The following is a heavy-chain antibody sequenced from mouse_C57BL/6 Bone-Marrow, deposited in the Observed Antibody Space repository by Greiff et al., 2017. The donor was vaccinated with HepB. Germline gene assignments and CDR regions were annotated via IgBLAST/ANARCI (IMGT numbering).Heavy chain of an antibody. CDR3: ARSATVVATPFDY. Sequence: QVHVKQSGAELVRPGTSVKVSCKASGYAFTNYLIEWVKQRPGQGLEWIGVINPGSGGTNYNEKFKGKATLTADKSSSTAYMQLSSLTSEDSAVYFCARSATVVATPFDYWGQGTTLTVSS. D-gene: IGHD1-1*01. J-gene: IGHJ2*01. CDR2: INPGSGGT. CDR1: GYAFTNYL. V-gene: IGHV1-54*01.